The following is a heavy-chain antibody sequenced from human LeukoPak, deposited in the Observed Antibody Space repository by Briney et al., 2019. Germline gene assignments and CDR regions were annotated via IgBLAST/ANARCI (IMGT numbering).Heavy chain of an antibody. Sequence: PGGSLRLSCAASGFTFASYAMSWVRLAPGKGLEWVSSILGSGGGDTTYYADSVQGRFTISRDNSKNTLFLQMYSLRAEDTAVYYCAKVWSSTVTTYFDYWGQGTLVTVSS. CDR3: AKVWSSTVTTYFDY. J-gene: IGHJ4*02. CDR1: GFTFASYA. CDR2: ILGSGGGDTT. D-gene: IGHD4-17*01. V-gene: IGHV3-23*01.